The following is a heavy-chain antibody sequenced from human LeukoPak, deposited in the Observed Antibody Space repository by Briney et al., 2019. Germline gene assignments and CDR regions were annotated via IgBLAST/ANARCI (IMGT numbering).Heavy chain of an antibody. J-gene: IGHJ4*02. CDR1: GFTFSSYW. V-gene: IGHV3-15*01. D-gene: IGHD3-22*01. Sequence: AGGSLRLSCAASGFTFSSYWMSWVRQAPGKGLEWVGRIKSKTDGGTTDYAAPVKGRFTISRDDSKNTLYLQMNSLKTEDTAVYYCTTETYYYDSSGYRGFDYWGQGTLVTVSS. CDR3: TTETYYYDSSGYRGFDY. CDR2: IKSKTDGGTT.